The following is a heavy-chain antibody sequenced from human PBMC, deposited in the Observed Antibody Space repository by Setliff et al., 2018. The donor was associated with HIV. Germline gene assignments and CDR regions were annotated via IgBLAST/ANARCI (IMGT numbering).Heavy chain of an antibody. D-gene: IGHD3-16*02. Sequence: ASVKVSCKASGYTFTGYYMHWVRQAPGQGLEWMGRINPNSGGTNYAQKFQGRVTMTRDTSISTAYMELSRLRSDDTAVYYCARDPAYDYVWESYRYGYYFDYWGQGTLVTAPQ. CDR1: GYTFTGYY. V-gene: IGHV1-2*06. CDR2: INPNSGGT. J-gene: IGHJ4*02. CDR3: ARDPAYDYVWESYRYGYYFDY.